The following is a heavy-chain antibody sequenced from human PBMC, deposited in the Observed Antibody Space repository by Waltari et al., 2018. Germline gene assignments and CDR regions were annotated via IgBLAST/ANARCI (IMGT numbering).Heavy chain of an antibody. D-gene: IGHD2-8*02. V-gene: IGHV4-38-2*02. CDR1: GYSISSGYY. CDR3: ARSEGYCSGGVCSNI. CDR2: VYHSGGT. J-gene: IGHJ3*02. Sequence: QVHLQESGPGLVKPSETLSLTCTVSGYSISSGYYWGWIRQPPGKGLEWIGAVYHSGGTYYNPSLKSRVTISVDTSKNHFSLRLSSVTAADTAVYYCARSEGYCSGGVCSNIWGQGTMVTVSS.